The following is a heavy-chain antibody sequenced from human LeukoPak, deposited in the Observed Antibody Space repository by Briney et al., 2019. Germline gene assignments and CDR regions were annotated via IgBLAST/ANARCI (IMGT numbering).Heavy chain of an antibody. Sequence: PSGTLSLTCAVSGGSISSGNWWSWVRQPPEKGLEWIGEIYHSGSTNYNPSLKSGVTISVDTSKNQFSLKLSSVTDADTAVYYCARQSSDILTGYYRGPYYYYGMDVWGQGTTVTVSS. D-gene: IGHD3-9*01. J-gene: IGHJ6*02. CDR1: GGSISSGNW. CDR3: ARQSSDILTGYYRGPYYYYGMDV. CDR2: IYHSGST. V-gene: IGHV4-4*02.